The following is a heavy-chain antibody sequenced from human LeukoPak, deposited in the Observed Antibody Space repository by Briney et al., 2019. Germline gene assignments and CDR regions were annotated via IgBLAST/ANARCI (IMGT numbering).Heavy chain of an antibody. J-gene: IGHJ4*02. CDR3: ARHGPLYDIWSAQFYFDY. CDR1: GGSISTFY. D-gene: IGHD3-3*01. Sequence: SETLSLTCTVSGGSISTFYWSWIRQRPGKGLEWIGDIYYSGTTNYNPSLKSRVTISVDMSKSQFSLNLSSVTAADTALYYCARHGPLYDIWSAQFYFDYWGQGTLVAVSS. CDR2: IYYSGTT. V-gene: IGHV4-59*08.